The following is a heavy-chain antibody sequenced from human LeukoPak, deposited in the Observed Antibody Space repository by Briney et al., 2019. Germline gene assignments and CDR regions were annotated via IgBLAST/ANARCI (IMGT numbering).Heavy chain of an antibody. V-gene: IGHV1-46*01. CDR3: ARQQGLQNLNFDY. Sequence: ASVKVSCKASGYTFTDYYIHWVRQAPGQGLEWMGIINPIGGTTDYAQKFQGRVTMTRDTSTSTVYMELSSLRSEDTAVYYCARQQGLQNLNFDYWGQGTLVTVSS. CDR2: INPIGGTT. D-gene: IGHD4-11*01. CDR1: GYTFTDYY. J-gene: IGHJ4*02.